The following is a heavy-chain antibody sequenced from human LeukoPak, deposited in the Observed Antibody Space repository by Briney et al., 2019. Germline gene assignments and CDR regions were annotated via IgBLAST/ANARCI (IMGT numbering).Heavy chain of an antibody. V-gene: IGHV1-2*02. D-gene: IGHD3-22*01. CDR2: INPNSGGT. J-gene: IGHJ4*02. Sequence: ASVKVSCTASGYTFTGYYMHWVRQAPGQGLEWMGWINPNSGGTNYAQKFQGRVTMTRDTSISTAYMELSRLRSDDTAVYYCARDPSSGYYYGFDYWGQGTLVTVSS. CDR1: GYTFTGYY. CDR3: ARDPSSGYYYGFDY.